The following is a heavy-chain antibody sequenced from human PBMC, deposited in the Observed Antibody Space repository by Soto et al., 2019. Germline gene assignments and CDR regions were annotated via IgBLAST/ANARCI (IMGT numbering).Heavy chain of an antibody. CDR1: GGSISIYY. CDR2: IYYSGST. J-gene: IGHJ5*02. Sequence: SETLSLTCTVSGGSISIYYWSWIRHPPGKGLEWIGYIYYSGSTNYNPSLKSRVTISVDTSKNQFSLKLSSVTAADTAVYYCARATIHDFWSGYYSPAQVWFDPWGQGTLVTVSS. D-gene: IGHD3-3*01. CDR3: ARATIHDFWSGYYSPAQVWFDP. V-gene: IGHV4-59*01.